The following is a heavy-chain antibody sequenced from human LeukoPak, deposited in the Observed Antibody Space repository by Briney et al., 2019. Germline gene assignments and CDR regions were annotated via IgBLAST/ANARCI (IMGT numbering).Heavy chain of an antibody. V-gene: IGHV4-39*01. CDR2: IYYSRNT. CDR3: ASRYYDRSGYYFDY. J-gene: IGHJ4*02. CDR1: GGSISSSSYY. D-gene: IGHD3-22*01. Sequence: PSGTLTLTCTVSGGSISSSSYYWVWLPPPPGQGLEWFGRIYYSRNTYYNPSHKSRVIISVDTSKNQISLKLSSVTTADAAVYYCASRYYDRSGYYFDYWGQGTLVTVSS.